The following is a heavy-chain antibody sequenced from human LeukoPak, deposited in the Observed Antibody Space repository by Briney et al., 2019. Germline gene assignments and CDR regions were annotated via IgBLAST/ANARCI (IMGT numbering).Heavy chain of an antibody. V-gene: IGHV1-18*01. CDR3: ARDSDYVDFDY. J-gene: IGHJ4*02. CDR1: GGTFSSYA. Sequence: ASVKVSCKASGGTFSSYAISWVRQAPGQGLEWMGWISAYNGNTNYAQKLQGRVTMTTDTSTSTAYMELRSLRSDDTAVYYCARDSDYVDFDYWGQGTLVTVSS. D-gene: IGHD5-12*01. CDR2: ISAYNGNT.